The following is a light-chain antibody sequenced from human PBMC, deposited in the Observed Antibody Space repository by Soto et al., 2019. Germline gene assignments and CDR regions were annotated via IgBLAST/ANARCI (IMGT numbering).Light chain of an antibody. V-gene: IGLV1-44*01. J-gene: IGLJ2*01. CDR3: AAWDDNLNGPV. Sequence: QSVLTQPPSASGTPGQRVTISCSGSSSNIGGNSVNWYQHRPGTAPKILMYSDDERPSGVPDRFSGSKSGTSASLAISGLQSADEADYYCAAWDDNLNGPVFGGGTKLTVL. CDR2: SDD. CDR1: SSNIGGNS.